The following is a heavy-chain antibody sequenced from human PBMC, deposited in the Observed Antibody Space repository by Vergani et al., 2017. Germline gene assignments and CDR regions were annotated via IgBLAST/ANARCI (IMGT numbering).Heavy chain of an antibody. CDR2: IYWDDDK. D-gene: IGHD2-8*01. V-gene: IGHV2-5*02. J-gene: IGHJ5*02. CDR1: GFSLSTSGVG. Sequence: ITLTESGPTLGKPTKTRTLTCTCSGFSLSTSGVGVGWIRQHPGKAREGLELIYWDDDKRYSTSLKSRLTITKDTYKNQVVLTMTNMDPGDTATYYCAHRLTQAVYCTNGVCPNWFDPWGQGTLVTVSS. CDR3: AHRLTQAVYCTNGVCPNWFDP.